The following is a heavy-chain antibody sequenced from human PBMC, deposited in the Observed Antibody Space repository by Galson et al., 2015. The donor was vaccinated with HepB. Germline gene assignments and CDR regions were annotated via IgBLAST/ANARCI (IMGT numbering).Heavy chain of an antibody. CDR3: ARGNYYASGSYYF. Sequence: SVKVSCKASGCTFNDYGICWVRQAPGQGLEWMGCIRTYNGNTRNPQKFQGRVTLTTDTSTSTAYMELRSLKSDDTAVYYCARGNYYASGSYYFWGQGTLVTVSS. J-gene: IGHJ4*02. V-gene: IGHV1-18*01. CDR2: IRTYNGNT. CDR1: GCTFNDYG. D-gene: IGHD3-10*01.